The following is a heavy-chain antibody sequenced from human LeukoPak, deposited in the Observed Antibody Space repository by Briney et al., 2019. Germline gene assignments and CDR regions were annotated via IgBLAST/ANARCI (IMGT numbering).Heavy chain of an antibody. V-gene: IGHV6-1*01. CDR3: ARAYYYDSSGYYSSYYFDY. CDR1: GDSVSSNSAA. J-gene: IGHJ4*02. CDR2: TYYRSKWYN. Sequence: SQTLSLTCAISGDSVSSNSAAWNWIRQSPSRGLECLGRTYYRSKWYNDYAVSVRSRITINPDTSKNQFSLQLNSVTPEDTAVYYCARAYYYDSSGYYSSYYFDYWGQRTLVTVSS. D-gene: IGHD3-22*01.